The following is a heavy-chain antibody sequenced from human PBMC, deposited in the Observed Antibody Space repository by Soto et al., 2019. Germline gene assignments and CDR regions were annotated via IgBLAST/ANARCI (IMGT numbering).Heavy chain of an antibody. J-gene: IGHJ5*02. CDR3: ARTIPRGLTADFWSLGWFDP. CDR2: IYYSGST. V-gene: IGHV4-31*03. CDR1: GGSISSGGYY. Sequence: QMQLQESGPGLVKPSQTLSLTCTVSGGSISSGGYYWSWIRQHPGKGLEWIGYIYYSGSTYYNPSLKSRVTISVDTSKNQFSLKLSSVTAADTAVYYCARTIPRGLTADFWSLGWFDPWGQGTLVTVSS. D-gene: IGHD3-3*01.